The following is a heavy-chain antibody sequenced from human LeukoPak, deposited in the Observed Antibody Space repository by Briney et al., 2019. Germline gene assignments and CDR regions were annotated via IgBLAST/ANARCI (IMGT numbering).Heavy chain of an antibody. D-gene: IGHD4-17*01. CDR3: ARESGYGDYLFGSDY. V-gene: IGHV4-4*02. Sequence: KPSGTLSLTCAVSGGSISSSNWWSWVRQPPGKGLEWIGEIYHSGSTNYNPSLKSRVTISVDTSKNQFSLKLSSVTAADTAVYYCARESGYGDYLFGSDYWGQGTLVTVSS. CDR2: IYHSGST. CDR1: GGSISSSNW. J-gene: IGHJ4*02.